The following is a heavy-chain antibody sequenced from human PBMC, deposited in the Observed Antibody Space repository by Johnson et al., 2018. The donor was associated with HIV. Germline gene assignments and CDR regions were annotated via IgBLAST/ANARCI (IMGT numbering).Heavy chain of an antibody. V-gene: IGHV3-33*06. CDR3: AKDSATDPFDI. CDR2: IWYDGSNK. Sequence: QVQLVESGGGVVQPGRSLRLSCAATGFTVSSNYMSWVRQAPGKGLEWVAVIWYDGSNKYYADSVKGRFTISRDNSKNTLYLQMNSLRAEDTAVYYCAKDSATDPFDIWGQGTMVTVSS. J-gene: IGHJ3*02. D-gene: IGHD6-25*01. CDR1: GFTVSSNY.